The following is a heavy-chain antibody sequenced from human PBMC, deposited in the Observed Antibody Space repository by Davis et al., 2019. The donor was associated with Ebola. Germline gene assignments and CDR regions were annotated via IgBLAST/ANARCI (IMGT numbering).Heavy chain of an antibody. Sequence: ESLKISCAASGFTFSSYWMSWIRQPPGKGLEWIGEINHSGSTNYNPSLKSRVTISVDTSKNQFSLKLSSVTAADTAVYYCARKWLRLDWFDPWGQGTLVTVSS. CDR3: ARKWLRLDWFDP. CDR2: INHSGST. J-gene: IGHJ5*02. D-gene: IGHD5-12*01. CDR1: GFTFSSYW. V-gene: IGHV4-34*01.